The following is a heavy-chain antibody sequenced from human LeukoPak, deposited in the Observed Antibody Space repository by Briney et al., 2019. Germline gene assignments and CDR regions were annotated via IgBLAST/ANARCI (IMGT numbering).Heavy chain of an antibody. D-gene: IGHD1-26*01. J-gene: IGHJ4*02. V-gene: IGHV4-38-2*01. Sequence: PSETLSLTCAVSGYSISSGFYWAWIRQPPGKGLEWIATIYHNGNRFYNPSLRSRVSISVDTSENVFSLNLSSVAAADTAVYHCARLFGSGSYKPPASTDYWGQETLVTVSS. CDR1: GYSISSGFY. CDR3: ARLFGSGSYKPPASTDY. CDR2: IYHNGNR.